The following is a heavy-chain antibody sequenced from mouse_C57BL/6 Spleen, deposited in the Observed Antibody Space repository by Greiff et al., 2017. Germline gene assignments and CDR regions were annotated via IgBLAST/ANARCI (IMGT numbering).Heavy chain of an antibody. CDR3: ARYYGSFWYFDV. CDR2: INPNYGTT. D-gene: IGHD1-1*01. J-gene: IGHJ1*03. Sequence: VQLKQSGPELVKPGASVKISCKASGYSFTDYNMNWVKQSNGKSLEWIGVINPNYGTTSYNQKFKGKATLTVDQSSSTAYMQRNSLTSEDSAVYYCARYYGSFWYFDVWGTGTTVTVSS. V-gene: IGHV1-39*01. CDR1: GYSFTDYN.